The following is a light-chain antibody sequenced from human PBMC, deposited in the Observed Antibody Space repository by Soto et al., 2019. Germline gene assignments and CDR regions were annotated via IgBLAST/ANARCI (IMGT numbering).Light chain of an antibody. Sequence: IQMTQSPSSLSASVGDRVTITCRASQSISSYLNWYQQKPGKAPKLLIYAASSLQRGVPSRFSGSGSGTDFTLTISSLQPEDFATYYCLQDYNYPRTFGQGTKVDIK. J-gene: IGKJ1*01. CDR3: LQDYNYPRT. CDR1: QSISSY. V-gene: IGKV1-6*01. CDR2: AAS.